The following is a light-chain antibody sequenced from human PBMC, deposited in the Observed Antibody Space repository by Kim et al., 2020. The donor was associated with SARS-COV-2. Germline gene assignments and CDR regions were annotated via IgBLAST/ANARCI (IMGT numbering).Light chain of an antibody. CDR2: EVN. Sequence: GQSVPISCTGTSSDIGGYNFVAWYQQHPGKAPKVMIYEVNTRPSGVPDRFSGSKSGNTASLTVSGLQAEDEADYYCSSYAGRQNLVFGGGTQLTVL. J-gene: IGLJ2*01. V-gene: IGLV2-8*01. CDR3: SSYAGRQNLV. CDR1: SSDIGGYNF.